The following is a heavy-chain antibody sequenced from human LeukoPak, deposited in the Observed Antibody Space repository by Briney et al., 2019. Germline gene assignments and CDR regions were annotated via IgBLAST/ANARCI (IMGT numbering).Heavy chain of an antibody. J-gene: IGHJ4*02. CDR2: ISWNSGSI. V-gene: IGHV3-9*01. D-gene: IGHD1-26*01. CDR3: AKDIVGAKWGYFDY. CDR1: GFTFDDYA. Sequence: GGSLRLSCAASGFTFDDYAMHWVRQAPGKGLEWVSGISWNSGSIGYADSVKGRFTISRDNAKNSLYLQMNSLRAEDTALYYCAKDIVGAKWGYFDYWGQGTLVTVSS.